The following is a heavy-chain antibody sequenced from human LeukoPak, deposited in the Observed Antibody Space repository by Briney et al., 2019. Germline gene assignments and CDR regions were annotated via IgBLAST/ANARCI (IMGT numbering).Heavy chain of an antibody. V-gene: IGHV1-3*01. D-gene: IGHD3-9*01. J-gene: IGHJ3*01. CDR1: GYTFTNYA. Sequence: ASVKGSCKTSGYTFTNYAMHWVRQAPGQTIEWLAWINPANGYTRYSQHFQDRVTITADESARTAYMELSSLRFEDTAVYYCARQGYTNNLGGYFGDKDDGFDLWGQGTMVTVSS. CDR2: INPANGYT. CDR3: ARQGYTNNLGGYFGDKDDGFDL.